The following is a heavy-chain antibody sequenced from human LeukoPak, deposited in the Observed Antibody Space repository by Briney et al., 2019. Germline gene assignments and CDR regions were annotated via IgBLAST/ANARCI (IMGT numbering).Heavy chain of an antibody. CDR1: GGTFSSYA. Sequence: ASVKVSCKASGGTFSSYAISWVRQAPGQGLEWMGGIIPIFGTANYAQKFQGRVTITTDVSTSTAYMELSSLRSEDTAVYYCARTLGRCSSTSCYTAYYYYMDVWGKGTTVTVSS. D-gene: IGHD2-2*02. J-gene: IGHJ6*03. CDR2: IIPIFGTA. V-gene: IGHV1-69*05. CDR3: ARTLGRCSSTSCYTAYYYYMDV.